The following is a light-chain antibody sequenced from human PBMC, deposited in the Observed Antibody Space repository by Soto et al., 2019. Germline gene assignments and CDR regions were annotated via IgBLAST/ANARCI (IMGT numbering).Light chain of an antibody. Sequence: EIVMTQSPATLSVSPGERATLSCRASQSVSSNLAWYQQKPGQAPRLLIYGASTSATGIPARFSTSGSGTAFTLTITSLQSEDFAVYYCQRYIYCTFGQGTKVEFK. CDR3: QRYIYCT. J-gene: IGKJ1*01. CDR2: GAS. CDR1: QSVSSN. V-gene: IGKV3-15*01.